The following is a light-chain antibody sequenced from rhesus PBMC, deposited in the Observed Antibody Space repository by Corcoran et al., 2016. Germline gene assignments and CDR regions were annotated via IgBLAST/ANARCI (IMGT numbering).Light chain of an antibody. V-gene: IGKV3-24*04. Sequence: ETVVTQSPATLALSPGERAILSCRASQSVGSYLAWYQQKPGQAPRLLSYGASSRATGIPDRFSGSGSGTDFTLPISSLGPEDVGVYYCHQSSNLSSFGQGTKVEIK. CDR2: GAS. J-gene: IGKJ2*01. CDR1: QSVGSY. CDR3: HQSSNLSS.